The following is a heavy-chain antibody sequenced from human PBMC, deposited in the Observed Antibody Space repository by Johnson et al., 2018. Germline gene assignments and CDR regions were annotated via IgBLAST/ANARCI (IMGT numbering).Heavy chain of an antibody. J-gene: IGHJ1*01. CDR2: IYSGGST. V-gene: IGHV3-66*02. CDR3: ARAYYYDSSPFQH. D-gene: IGHD3-22*01. Sequence: VQLVQSGGGLVQPWRSLRLSCAASGFTFSSYSMNWVRQAPGKGLEWVSVIYSGGSTYYADSVKGRFTISRDNSKNTLYLQMNSLRAEDTAVYYCARAYYYDSSPFQHWGQGTLVTVSS. CDR1: GFTFSSYS.